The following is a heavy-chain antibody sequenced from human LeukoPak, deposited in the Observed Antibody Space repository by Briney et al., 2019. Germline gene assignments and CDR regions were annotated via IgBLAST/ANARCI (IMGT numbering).Heavy chain of an antibody. D-gene: IGHD6-6*01. V-gene: IGHV3-15*01. Sequence: GGSLRLSCAASGFTFSNAWMSWVRQAPGKGLEWDGRIKSKTDGGTTDYAAPVKGRFTISRDDSKNTLYLQMNSLKTEDTAVYYCTTGRIAARRSLARYFDYWGQGTLVTVSS. J-gene: IGHJ4*02. CDR2: IKSKTDGGTT. CDR1: GFTFSNAW. CDR3: TTGRIAARRSLARYFDY.